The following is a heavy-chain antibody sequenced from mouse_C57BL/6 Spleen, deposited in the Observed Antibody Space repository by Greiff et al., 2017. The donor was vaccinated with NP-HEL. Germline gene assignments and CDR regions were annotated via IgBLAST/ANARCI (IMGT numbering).Heavy chain of an antibody. J-gene: IGHJ3*01. V-gene: IGHV5-4*01. Sequence: EVQLVESGGGLVKPGGSLKLSCAASGFTFSSYAMSWVRQTPEKRLEWVATISDGGSYTYYPDNVKGRFTISRDNAKNNLYLQMSHLKSEDTAMYYGARERAHYYDSSPFAYWGQGTLVTVSA. CDR2: ISDGGSYT. D-gene: IGHD1-1*01. CDR1: GFTFSSYA. CDR3: ARERAHYYDSSPFAY.